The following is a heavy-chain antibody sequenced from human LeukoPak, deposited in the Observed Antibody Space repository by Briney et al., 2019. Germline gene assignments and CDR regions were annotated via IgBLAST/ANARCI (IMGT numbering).Heavy chain of an antibody. V-gene: IGHV3-48*01. J-gene: IGHJ4*02. CDR1: GFTFSNYA. CDR2: ISSSSSTI. CDR3: ARGNWNYFDY. Sequence: GGSLRLSCAASGFTFSNYAMSWVRQAPGKGLEWVSYISSSSSTIYYADSVKGRFTISRDNAKNSLYLQMNSLRAEDTAVYYCARGNWNYFDYWGQGTLVTVSS. D-gene: IGHD1-1*01.